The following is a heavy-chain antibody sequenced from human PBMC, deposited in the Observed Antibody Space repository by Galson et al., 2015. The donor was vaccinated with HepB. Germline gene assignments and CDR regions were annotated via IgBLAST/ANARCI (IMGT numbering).Heavy chain of an antibody. CDR1: GFTFSTSA. CDR2: LSYDGGSI. CDR3: AREQRYCSATSCPSARGLFDY. J-gene: IGHJ4*02. Sequence: SLPLSRAAPGFTFSTSAMHRARHPPGTGLEWVPVLSYDGGSILYADSVKGRLLISRDNSKNTLHLQMTRLTAEDTAVYYCAREQRYCSATSCPSARGLFDYWGQGTLVTVSS. D-gene: IGHD2-15*01. V-gene: IGHV3-30-3*01.